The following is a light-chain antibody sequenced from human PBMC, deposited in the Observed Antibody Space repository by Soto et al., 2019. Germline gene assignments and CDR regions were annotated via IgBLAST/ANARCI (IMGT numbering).Light chain of an antibody. CDR2: EGS. CDR3: CSYAGSSTYV. J-gene: IGLJ2*01. V-gene: IGLV2-23*01. Sequence: QSVLTQPASVSGSPGQSITISCTGTSSDVGSYNLVSWYQQHPGKAPKLMIYEGSKRPSGVSNRFSGSKSGSTASLTISGLQAEDEADYYCCSYAGSSTYVFGGGTKVTVL. CDR1: SSDVGSYNL.